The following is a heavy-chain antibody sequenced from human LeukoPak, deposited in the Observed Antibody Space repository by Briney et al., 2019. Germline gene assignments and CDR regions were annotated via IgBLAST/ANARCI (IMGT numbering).Heavy chain of an antibody. CDR3: FYYYYGMDV. V-gene: IGHV3-48*02. CDR1: GITFSGYS. CDR2: ISGSGSTI. Sequence: GGSLRLSCAASGITFSGYSMNWVRQAPGKGLEWVSYISGSGSTIYYADSVKGRFTISRDNAKNSLYLQMNSLRDEDTAVYYCFYYYYGMDVWGQGTTVTVSS. J-gene: IGHJ6*02.